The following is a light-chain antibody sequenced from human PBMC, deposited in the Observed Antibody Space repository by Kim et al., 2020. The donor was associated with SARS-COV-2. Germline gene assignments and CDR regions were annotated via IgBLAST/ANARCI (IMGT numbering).Light chain of an antibody. Sequence: ELTQPPSASGTPGQRITISCSGSSSNIGSHPVNWYQQLPGTAPKVLIYSNSHRPSGVPDRVSGSKSGTSASLAISGLQSDDEADYYCATWDYSLNAWVFGGGTKVTV. CDR2: SNS. J-gene: IGLJ3*02. CDR3: ATWDYSLNAWV. V-gene: IGLV1-44*01. CDR1: SSNIGSHP.